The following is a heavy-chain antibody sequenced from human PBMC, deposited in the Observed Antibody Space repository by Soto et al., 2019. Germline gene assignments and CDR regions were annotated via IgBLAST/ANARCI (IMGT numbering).Heavy chain of an antibody. Sequence: QVQLQESGPGLVKPSQTLSLTCIVSGGSISSGGYYWSWIRQHPGKGLEWIGYIYYSGSTYYNPSHQSRVTISVDTSKNQFSLKLSSVTAADTAVYYCARDRPHYGSGSYAVESLDYWGQGTLVTVSS. D-gene: IGHD3-10*01. J-gene: IGHJ4*02. V-gene: IGHV4-31*03. CDR2: IYYSGST. CDR3: ARDRPHYGSGSYAVESLDY. CDR1: GGSISSGGYY.